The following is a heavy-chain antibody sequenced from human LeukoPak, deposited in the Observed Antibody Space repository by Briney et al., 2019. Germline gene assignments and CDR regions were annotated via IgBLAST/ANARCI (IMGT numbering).Heavy chain of an antibody. CDR2: VSVSGSST. D-gene: IGHD6-13*01. CDR1: GFTFSGYA. J-gene: IGHJ4*02. Sequence: GGSLRLSCAAYGFTFSGYAMSWVRQAPGKGLEWVSGVSVSGSSTHYADSMKGRFTISRDNSKNTVYLQMNSLTAEDTAVYYCAKYGRSTWFYLDSWGQGTLVTVSS. CDR3: AKYGRSTWFYLDS. V-gene: IGHV3-23*01.